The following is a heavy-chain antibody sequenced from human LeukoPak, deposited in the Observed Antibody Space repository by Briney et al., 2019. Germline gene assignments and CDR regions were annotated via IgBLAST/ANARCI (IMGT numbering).Heavy chain of an antibody. CDR3: ARDREGATLNDAFDI. CDR1: GFTFSSYS. V-gene: IGHV3-21*01. D-gene: IGHD1-26*01. J-gene: IGHJ3*02. Sequence: PGGSLRLSCAASGFTFSSYSMNWVRQAPGKGLEWVSSISSSSSYICYADSVKGRFTISRGNAKNSLYLQMNSLRAEDTAVYYCARDREGATLNDAFDIWGQGTMVTVSS. CDR2: ISSSSSYI.